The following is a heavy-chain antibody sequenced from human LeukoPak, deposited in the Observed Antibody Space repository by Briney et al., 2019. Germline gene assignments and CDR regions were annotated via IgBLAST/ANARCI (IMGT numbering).Heavy chain of an antibody. CDR3: AREYSGYDRFFDY. Sequence: GGSLRLSCAASGFTFSSYEMNWVRQAPGKGLEWVSYISSSGSTIYYADSVKGRFTISRDNAKNSLYLQMNSLRAEDTAVYYCAREYSGYDRFFDYWGQGTLVTVSS. CDR1: GFTFSSYE. V-gene: IGHV3-48*03. J-gene: IGHJ4*02. CDR2: ISSSGSTI. D-gene: IGHD5-12*01.